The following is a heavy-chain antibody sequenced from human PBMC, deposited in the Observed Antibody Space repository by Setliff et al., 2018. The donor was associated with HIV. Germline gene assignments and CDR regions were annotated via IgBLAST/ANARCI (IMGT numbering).Heavy chain of an antibody. V-gene: IGHV1-18*01. CDR2: ISAYNGNT. CDR3: ARASTALTYYGMDV. J-gene: IGHJ6*02. Sequence: GASVKVSCKASGYTFTSYGISWVRQAPGQGLEWMGWISAYNGNTNYAQNFQGRVTMTTDTSTDTAYMELRSLRSDDTAVYYCARASTALTYYGMDVWGQGTTVTVSS. CDR1: GYTFTSYG.